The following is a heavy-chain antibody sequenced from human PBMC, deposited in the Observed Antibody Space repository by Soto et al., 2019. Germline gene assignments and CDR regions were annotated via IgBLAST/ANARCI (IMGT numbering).Heavy chain of an antibody. CDR3: ARGRRFWVNRRYYYYAADV. CDR2: INHSGST. D-gene: IGHD3-3*01. V-gene: IGHV4-34*01. J-gene: IGHJ6*02. Sequence: SETLSLTCAVYGGSFSGYYWSWIRQPPGKGLEWIGEINHSGSTNYNPSLKSRVTISVDTSKNQFSLKLSSVTAADTAVYYCARGRRFWVNRRYYYYAADVWGQGTTVTVSS. CDR1: GGSFSGYY.